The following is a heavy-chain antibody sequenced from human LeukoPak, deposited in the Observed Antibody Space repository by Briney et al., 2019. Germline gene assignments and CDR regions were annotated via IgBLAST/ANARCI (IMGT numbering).Heavy chain of an antibody. D-gene: IGHD6-13*01. J-gene: IGHJ4*02. V-gene: IGHV3-21*01. CDR2: ISSSSSYI. CDR3: ARDRGKQQLVPDY. Sequence: GGSLRLSCAASGFTCSSYSMNWVRQAPGKGLEWVSSISSSSSYIYYADSVKGRFTISRDNAKNSLYLQMNSLRAEDTAVYYCARDRGKQQLVPDYWGQGTLVTVSS. CDR1: GFTCSSYS.